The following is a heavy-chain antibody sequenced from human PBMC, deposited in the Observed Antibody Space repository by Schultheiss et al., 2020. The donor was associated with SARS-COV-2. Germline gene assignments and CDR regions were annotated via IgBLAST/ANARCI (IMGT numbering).Heavy chain of an antibody. J-gene: IGHJ3*02. CDR2: TYYRSKWYN. D-gene: IGHD6-13*01. CDR1: GDSVSSNSAA. Sequence: SETLSLTCAISGDSVSSNSAAWNWIRQSPSRGLEWLGRTYYRSKWYNDYAVSVKSRITINPDTSKNQFSLQLNSVTPEDTAVYYCAKLAAAGRVDAFDIWGQGTMVTVSS. CDR3: AKLAAAGRVDAFDI. V-gene: IGHV6-1*01.